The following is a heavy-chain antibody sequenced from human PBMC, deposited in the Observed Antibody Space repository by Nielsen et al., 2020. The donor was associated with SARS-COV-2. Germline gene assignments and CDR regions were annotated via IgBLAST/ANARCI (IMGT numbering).Heavy chain of an antibody. J-gene: IGHJ6*02. D-gene: IGHD1-26*01. CDR1: GFMFSGYG. V-gene: IGHV3-64D*09. CDR2: IGSRGGSI. CDR3: ARDGSGTFFFFPPPDDYDMDV. Sequence: GESLKISCSVSGFMFSGYGMHWVRQAPGKALEYVSSIGSRGGSIYYADSVMGRFTISRDNSENTLYLQMSSLRPEDTAVYYCARDGSGTFFFFPPPDDYDMDVWGQGTTVTVSS.